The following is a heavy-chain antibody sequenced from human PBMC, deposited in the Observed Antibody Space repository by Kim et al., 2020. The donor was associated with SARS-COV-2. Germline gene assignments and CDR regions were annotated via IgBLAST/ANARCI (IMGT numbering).Heavy chain of an antibody. CDR3: ATAQRITMVDGMDV. CDR2: MNPNSGNT. CDR1: GYTFTSYD. V-gene: IGHV1-8*01. J-gene: IGHJ6*02. D-gene: IGHD3-10*01. Sequence: ASVKVSCKASGYTFTSYDINWVRQATGQGLEWMGWMNPNSGNTGYAQKFQGRVTMTRNTSISTAYMELSSLRSEDTAVYYCATAQRITMVDGMDVWGQGTTVTVSS.